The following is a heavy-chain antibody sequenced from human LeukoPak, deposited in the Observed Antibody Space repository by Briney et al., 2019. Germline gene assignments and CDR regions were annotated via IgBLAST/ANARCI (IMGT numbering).Heavy chain of an antibody. J-gene: IGHJ6*03. CDR1: GFTFSSYS. V-gene: IGHV3-48*04. CDR3: ASRTTRLYYYYYMDV. CDR2: ISSSSSTI. Sequence: GGSLRLSCTASGFTFSSYSMNWVRQAPGKGLEWVSYISSSSSTIYYADSVKGRSTISRDNAKNSLYLQMNSLRAEDTAVYYCASRTTRLYYYYYMDVWGKGTRSPSP. D-gene: IGHD1/OR15-1a*01.